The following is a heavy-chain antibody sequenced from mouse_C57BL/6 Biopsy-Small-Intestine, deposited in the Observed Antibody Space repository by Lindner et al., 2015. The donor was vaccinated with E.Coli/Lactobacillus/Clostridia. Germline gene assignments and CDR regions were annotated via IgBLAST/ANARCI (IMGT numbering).Heavy chain of an antibody. CDR2: INPNSGGT. CDR1: EYTFTDDY. Sequence: SVKVSCKASEYTFTDDYIHWVRQAPGQGLEWMGRINPNSGGTNYAQKFQGRVTITRDTSVSTVFMELSNLSSDDTAVYYCARNGPLTGPYFYYYMDVWGKGTPVTVSS. D-gene: IGHD1-2*01. V-gene: IGHV1-18*01. J-gene: IGHJ1*03. CDR3: ARNGPLTGPYFYYYMDV.